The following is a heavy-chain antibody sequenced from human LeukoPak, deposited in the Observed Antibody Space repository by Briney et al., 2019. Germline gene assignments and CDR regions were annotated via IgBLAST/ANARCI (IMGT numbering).Heavy chain of an antibody. CDR2: ISSNGGST. D-gene: IGHD6-13*01. CDR1: GFTFSSYA. Sequence: GGSVRLSCAASGFTFSSYAMHWVRQAPGKGLEYVSGISSNGGSTYYANSVKGRFTISRDNSKNTLYLQMGSLRGEDMAVYYCARGGSSSWDYFDYWGQGTLGSASS. J-gene: IGHJ4*02. CDR3: ARGGSSSWDYFDY. V-gene: IGHV3-64*01.